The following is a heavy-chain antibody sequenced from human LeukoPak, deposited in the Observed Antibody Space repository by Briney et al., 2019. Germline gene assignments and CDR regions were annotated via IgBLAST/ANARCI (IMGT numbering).Heavy chain of an antibody. CDR3: ASEGEIGYGYLY. D-gene: IGHD5-18*01. CDR1: GFTFSDYR. J-gene: IGHJ4*02. CDR2: IKHDGSEK. V-gene: IGHV3-7*04. Sequence: GGSLRLSCAASGFTFSDYRMNWVRQAPGQGLEWVASIKHDGSEKYYVGSLMGRFTISRDDAKNSLYLQINSVRAEDTAVYYCASEGEIGYGYLYWGQGTLVTVSS.